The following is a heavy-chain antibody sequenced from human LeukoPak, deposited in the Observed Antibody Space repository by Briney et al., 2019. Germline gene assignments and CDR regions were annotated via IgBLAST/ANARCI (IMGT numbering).Heavy chain of an antibody. V-gene: IGHV3-23*01. J-gene: IGHJ4*02. Sequence: PGGSLRLSCAASGFTFSSYAVSWVRQAPGKGLEWVSSISGSGGSTYSADSVKGRFTISRDNSKNTLYLQMNSLRAEDTALYYCAKDRSRTNDICHGDFDYWGQGTLVTVSS. CDR2: ISGSGGST. CDR1: GFTFSSYA. D-gene: IGHD2-8*01. CDR3: AKDRSRTNDICHGDFDY.